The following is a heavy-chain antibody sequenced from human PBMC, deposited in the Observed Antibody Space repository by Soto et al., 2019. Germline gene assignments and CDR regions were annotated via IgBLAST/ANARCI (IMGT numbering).Heavy chain of an antibody. CDR3: AKDKPAVASPYYYYGMDV. D-gene: IGHD6-19*01. Sequence: QVQLVESGGGVVQPGRSLRLSCAASGFTFSSYGMHWVRQAPGKGLEWVAVISYDGCNKYYADSVKGRFTISRDNSKNTLYLQMNSLRAEDTAVYYCAKDKPAVASPYYYYGMDVWGQGTTVTVSS. CDR2: ISYDGCNK. J-gene: IGHJ6*02. V-gene: IGHV3-30*18. CDR1: GFTFSSYG.